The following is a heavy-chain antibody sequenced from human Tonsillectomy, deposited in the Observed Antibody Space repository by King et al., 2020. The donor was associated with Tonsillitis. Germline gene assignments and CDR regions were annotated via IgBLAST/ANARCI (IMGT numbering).Heavy chain of an antibody. Sequence: QLVQSGGGVVQPGRSLRLSCAASGFTFSSYGMHWVRQAPGKGLEWVAVIAYDGSNKKYADSVKGRFTISRDNSKNTLYLQMNSLRVEDTAVYYCAKEEVGFDYWGQGTLVTVSS. CDR1: GFTFSSYG. V-gene: IGHV3-30*18. CDR2: IAYDGSNK. CDR3: AKEEVGFDY. J-gene: IGHJ4*02.